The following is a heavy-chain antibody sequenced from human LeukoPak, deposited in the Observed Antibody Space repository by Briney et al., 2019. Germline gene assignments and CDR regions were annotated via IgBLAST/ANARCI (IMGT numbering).Heavy chain of an antibody. CDR3: ARDRGGSYYVDY. CDR2: IISSGVST. J-gene: IGHJ4*02. D-gene: IGHD3-10*01. Sequence: GGSLRLSCAASGFTFSSYAMSWVRQAPGKGLEWVSAIISSGVSTYYADSVKGRFTISRENSNNTLYLQMNSLRAEDTAVYYCARDRGGSYYVDYWGQGTLVTVSS. V-gene: IGHV3-23*01. CDR1: GFTFSSYA.